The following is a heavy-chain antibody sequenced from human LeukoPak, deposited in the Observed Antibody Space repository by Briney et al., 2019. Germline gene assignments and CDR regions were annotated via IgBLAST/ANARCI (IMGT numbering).Heavy chain of an antibody. CDR1: GGSISSSSYY. J-gene: IGHJ4*02. V-gene: IGHV4-39*07. D-gene: IGHD3-22*01. CDR2: IYYSGST. Sequence: PSETLSLTCTVSGGSISSSSYYWGWIRQPPGKGLEWIGSIYYSGSTYYNPSLRSRVTISVDTSKNQFSLKLSSVTAADTAVYYCARLVIVVDWGQGTLVTVSS. CDR3: ARLVIVVD.